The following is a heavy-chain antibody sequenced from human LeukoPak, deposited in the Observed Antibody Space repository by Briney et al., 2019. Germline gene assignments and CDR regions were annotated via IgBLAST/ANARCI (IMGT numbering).Heavy chain of an antibody. V-gene: IGHV3-23*01. J-gene: IGHJ3*01. CDR3: AKVGEMATASSSSVL. Sequence: PGGSLRLSCAASGFTFSSYAMSWVRQAPGKGLEWVSAISGSGGSTYYADSVKGRFTISRDNSKNTLYLQMNSLRAEDTAVYYCAKVGEMATASSSSVLWGQGTMVTVSS. CDR2: ISGSGGST. CDR1: GFTFSSYA. D-gene: IGHD5-24*01.